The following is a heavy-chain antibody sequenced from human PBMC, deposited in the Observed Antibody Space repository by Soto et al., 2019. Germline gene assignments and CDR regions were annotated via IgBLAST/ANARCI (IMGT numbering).Heavy chain of an antibody. V-gene: IGHV3-7*03. J-gene: IGHJ4*02. D-gene: IGHD3-22*01. CDR3: ASSPHKDSRPDY. CDR2: IKYDGSEK. Sequence: EVQLVESGGGLVQPGGSLRLSCAASGFTFSSYWMSCVRQAPGRGLEWMANIKYDGSEKYYVDSVKGRLTISRDNAKNSLYLQMNSLRAEDTAVYYCASSPHKDSRPDYWGQGTLVTVSS. CDR1: GFTFSSYW.